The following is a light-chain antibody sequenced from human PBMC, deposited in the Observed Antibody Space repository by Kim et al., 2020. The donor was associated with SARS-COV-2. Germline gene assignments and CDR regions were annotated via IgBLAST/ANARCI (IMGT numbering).Light chain of an antibody. V-gene: IGLV3-1*01. CDR3: QAWHRSTYV. CDR1: KLGDKF. CDR2: EDH. Sequence: SYELTQPPSVSVSPGQTATITCSGDKLGDKFVSWYQQKPGQSPVLVIHEDHMRPSGIPERFSASNSGTTATLTISGTQSMDEADYYCQAWHRSTYVFGTG. J-gene: IGLJ1*01.